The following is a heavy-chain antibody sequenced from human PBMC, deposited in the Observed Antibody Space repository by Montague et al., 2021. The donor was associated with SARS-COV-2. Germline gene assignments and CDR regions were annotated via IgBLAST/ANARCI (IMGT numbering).Heavy chain of an antibody. D-gene: IGHD2-15*01. V-gene: IGHV4-4*07. Sequence: SETLSLTCSVSGGPISGFFWYWIRHPAGKGMDWIGRIYVSGGTDYNPSLESRVTMSVDTSKNKFSLKVNSVTAADTAMYYCARGVVAAPQVVDSWGRGTLVTVSS. CDR3: ARGVVAAPQVVDS. CDR2: IYVSGGT. CDR1: GGPISGFF. J-gene: IGHJ4*02.